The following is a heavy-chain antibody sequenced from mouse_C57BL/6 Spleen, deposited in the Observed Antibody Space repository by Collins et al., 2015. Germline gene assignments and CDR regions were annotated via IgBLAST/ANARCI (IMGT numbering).Heavy chain of an antibody. CDR3: TRGDYYGPYWYFDV. CDR2: IYPGSGST. Sequence: HGQGLEWIGNIYPGSGSTNYDEKFKSKGTLTVDTSSSTAYMHLSSLTSEDSAVYYCTRGDYYGPYWYFDVWGAGTTVTVSS. D-gene: IGHD1-2*01. J-gene: IGHJ1*01. V-gene: IGHV1S22*01.